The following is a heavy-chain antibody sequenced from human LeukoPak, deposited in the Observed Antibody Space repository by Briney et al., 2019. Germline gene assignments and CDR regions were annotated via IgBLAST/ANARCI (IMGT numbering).Heavy chain of an antibody. CDR1: GYTFTGYY. V-gene: IGHV1-46*01. Sequence: GASVKVSCKASGYTFTGYYMHWVRQAPGQGLEWMGIINPSGGRTGNAQKSQGRATMTRDMSRSTVYMELSSLRSEDTAVYYCAREWPYYYDSSGYYYVNDAFDIWGQGTMVTVSS. CDR3: AREWPYYYDSSGYYYVNDAFDI. J-gene: IGHJ3*02. D-gene: IGHD3-22*01. CDR2: INPSGGRT.